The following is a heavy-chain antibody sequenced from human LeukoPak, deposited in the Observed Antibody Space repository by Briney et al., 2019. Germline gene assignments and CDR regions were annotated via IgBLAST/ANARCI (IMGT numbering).Heavy chain of an antibody. CDR2: ISSSSSYI. V-gene: IGHV3-21*01. CDR1: GFTFSSYS. CDR3: APLGGGGVSPRT. D-gene: IGHD2-15*01. Sequence: PGGSLRLSCAASGFTFSSYSMNWVRQAPGKGLEWVSSISSSSSYIYYADSVKGRFTISRDNAKNSLYLQMDSLRAEDTAVYYCAPLGGGGVSPRTWGQGTLVTVSS. J-gene: IGHJ5*02.